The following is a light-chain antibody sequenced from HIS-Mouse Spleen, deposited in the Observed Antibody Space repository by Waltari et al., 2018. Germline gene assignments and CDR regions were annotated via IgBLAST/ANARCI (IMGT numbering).Light chain of an antibody. J-gene: IGLJ2*01. CDR1: SSDVGGYNS. CDR2: DVS. CDR3: SSYTSSSTEV. Sequence: QSALTQPASVSGSPGQSITISCPGTSSDVGGYNSVSWYPQPPGKAPKPMIYDVSNRPSGVSNRFSGSKSGNTASLTISGLQAEDEADYYCSSYTSSSTEVFGGGTKLTVL. V-gene: IGLV2-14*03.